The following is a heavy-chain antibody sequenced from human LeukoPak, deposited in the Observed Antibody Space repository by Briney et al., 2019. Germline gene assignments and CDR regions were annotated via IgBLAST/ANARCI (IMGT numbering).Heavy chain of an antibody. J-gene: IGHJ4*02. Sequence: SETLSLTCAVYGGSFSGYYWSWIRQPPGKGLEWIGEINHSGSTNYNPSLKSRVTISVDTSKNQFSLKLSSETAADTAVYYCAREVAARYYFDYWGQGTLVTVSS. CDR2: INHSGST. CDR3: AREVAARYYFDY. D-gene: IGHD6-13*01. V-gene: IGHV4-34*01. CDR1: GGSFSGYY.